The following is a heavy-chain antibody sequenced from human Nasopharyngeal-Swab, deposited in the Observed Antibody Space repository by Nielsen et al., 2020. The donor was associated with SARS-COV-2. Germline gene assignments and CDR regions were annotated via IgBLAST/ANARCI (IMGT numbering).Heavy chain of an antibody. CDR2: IDPSDSYT. V-gene: IGHV5-10-1*01. Sequence: VRQMPGKGLEWMGRIDPSDSYTNYSPSFQGHVTISADKSISTAYLQWSSLKASDTAIYYCARRFHSSSWYTDYDYWGQETLVTVSS. CDR3: ARRFHSSSWYTDYDY. J-gene: IGHJ4*02. D-gene: IGHD6-13*01.